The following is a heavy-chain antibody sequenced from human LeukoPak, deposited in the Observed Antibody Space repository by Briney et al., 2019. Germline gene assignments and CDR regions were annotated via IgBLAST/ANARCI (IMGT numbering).Heavy chain of an antibody. CDR2: ISHSGTT. V-gene: IGHV4-34*01. CDR1: GGSFTAYY. D-gene: IGHD2/OR15-2a*01. J-gene: IGHJ5*02. CDR3: ARANRRRSRNFFGP. Sequence: NPSETLSLTCAAYGGSFTAYYWNWIRQPPGKGLEWIGEISHSGTTNSNPSLKNRVTISVDTSKNQFSLKLSSVTAADTAVYYCARANRRRSRNFFGPWGQGTLVTVSS.